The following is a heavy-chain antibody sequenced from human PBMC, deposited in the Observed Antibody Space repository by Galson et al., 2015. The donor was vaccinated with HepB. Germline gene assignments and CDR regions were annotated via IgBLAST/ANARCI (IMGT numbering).Heavy chain of an antibody. Sequence: SVKVSCKASGGTFSSYAISWVRQAPGQGLEWMGGINAGNGNTKYSQKFQGRVTITRDTSASTAYMELSSLRSEDTAVYYCALPGVEDGDYGGFDYWGQGTLVTVSS. J-gene: IGHJ4*02. CDR2: INAGNGNT. CDR1: GGTFSSYA. V-gene: IGHV1-3*01. D-gene: IGHD4-17*01. CDR3: ALPGVEDGDYGGFDY.